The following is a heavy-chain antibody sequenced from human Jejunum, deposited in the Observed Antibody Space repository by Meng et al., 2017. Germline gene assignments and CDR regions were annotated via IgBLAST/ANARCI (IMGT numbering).Heavy chain of an antibody. D-gene: IGHD3-3*02. CDR1: GFTFSSFG. V-gene: IGHV3-23*04. Sequence: GHVVGSGGGLVPPGGSLTLSCAASGFTFSSFGMAWVRQAPGKGLEWVSAISDGGSRTYHADSVKGRFTISRDNSKNTLYLQMDSLRAEDTAIYYCAKELASSRPFDYWGQGTLVTVSS. CDR3: AKELASSRPFDY. J-gene: IGHJ4*02. CDR2: ISDGGSRT.